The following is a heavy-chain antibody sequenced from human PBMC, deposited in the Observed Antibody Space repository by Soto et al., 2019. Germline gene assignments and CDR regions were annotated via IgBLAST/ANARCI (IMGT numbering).Heavy chain of an antibody. CDR1: GFTFSSYG. D-gene: IGHD2-15*01. Sequence: GGSLRLSCAASGFTFSSYGMHWVRQAPGKGLEWVAVIWYDGSNKYYADSVKGRFTISRDNSKNTLYLQMNSLRAEDTAVYYCARVAGSSSEYCSGGSCYSGTTYYYGMDVWGQGTTVTVSS. CDR2: IWYDGSNK. V-gene: IGHV3-33*01. J-gene: IGHJ6*02. CDR3: ARVAGSSSEYCSGGSCYSGTTYYYGMDV.